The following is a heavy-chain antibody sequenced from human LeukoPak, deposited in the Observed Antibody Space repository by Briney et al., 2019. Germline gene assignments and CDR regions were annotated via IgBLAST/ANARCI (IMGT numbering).Heavy chain of an antibody. J-gene: IGHJ4*02. CDR2: ISSSGNTV. CDR3: ARVEDYDILTGFDY. V-gene: IGHV3-48*03. D-gene: IGHD3-9*01. Sequence: PGGSLRLSCVGSGFSLSTYEMNWVRQTPGKGLEWVSYISSSGNTVHYADSVRGRFTISRDNAKNSLYLQMNSLRAEDTAVYYCARVEDYDILTGFDYWGQGTLVTVSS. CDR1: GFSLSTYE.